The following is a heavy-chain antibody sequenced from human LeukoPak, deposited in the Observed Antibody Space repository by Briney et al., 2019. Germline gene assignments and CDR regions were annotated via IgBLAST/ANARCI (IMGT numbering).Heavy chain of an antibody. D-gene: IGHD2-2*01. CDR1: GFTFSSYA. CDR2: ISGSGGST. J-gene: IGHJ6*03. CDR3: AKDGSTIYYYYYYMDV. Sequence: GGSLRLSCAASGFTFSSYAMSWVRQAPGKGLEWVSAISGSGGSTYYADSVKGRFTISRDNSKNTLYLQMNSLRAEDTAVYYCAKDGSTIYYYYYYMDVWGKGTTVTVSS. V-gene: IGHV3-23*01.